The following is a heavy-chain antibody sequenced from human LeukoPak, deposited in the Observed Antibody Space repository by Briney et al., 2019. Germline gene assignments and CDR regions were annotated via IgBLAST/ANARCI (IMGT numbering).Heavy chain of an antibody. J-gene: IGHJ4*02. Sequence: GASVKVSCKASGYTFTGCYMHWVRQAPGQGLEWMGWINPNSGGTNYAQKFQGRVTMTRDTSISTAYMELSRLRSDDTAVYYCARVPQYGDYGDYWGQGTLVTVSS. CDR3: ARVPQYGDYGDY. V-gene: IGHV1-2*02. CDR2: INPNSGGT. CDR1: GYTFTGCY. D-gene: IGHD4-17*01.